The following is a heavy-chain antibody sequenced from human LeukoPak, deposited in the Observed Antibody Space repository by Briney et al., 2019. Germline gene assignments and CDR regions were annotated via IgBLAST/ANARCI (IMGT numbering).Heavy chain of an antibody. V-gene: IGHV4-34*01. CDR2: INHSGST. Sequence: SETLSLTCAVYGGSFCGYYWSWIRQPPGKGLEWIGEINHSGSTNYNPSLKSRVTISVDTSKNQFSLDLSSVTAADTAVYYCARRGGGYYPYYFDYWGQGTLVTVSS. CDR1: GGSFCGYY. D-gene: IGHD3-22*01. J-gene: IGHJ4*02. CDR3: ARRGGGYYPYYFDY.